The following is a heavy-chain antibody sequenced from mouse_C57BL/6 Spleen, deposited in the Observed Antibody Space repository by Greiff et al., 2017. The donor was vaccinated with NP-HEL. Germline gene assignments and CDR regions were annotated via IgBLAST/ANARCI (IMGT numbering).Heavy chain of an antibody. D-gene: IGHD2-4*01. J-gene: IGHJ1*03. Sequence: QVQLQQSGPELVKPGASVKISCKASGYAFSSSWMNWVKQRPGKGLEWIGRIYPGDGDTNYNGKFKGKATLTADQASSTAYMQLSSLTSEDSAVYFCANYDYDRYFDVWGTGTTVTVSS. CDR2: IYPGDGDT. V-gene: IGHV1-82*01. CDR3: ANYDYDRYFDV. CDR1: GYAFSSSW.